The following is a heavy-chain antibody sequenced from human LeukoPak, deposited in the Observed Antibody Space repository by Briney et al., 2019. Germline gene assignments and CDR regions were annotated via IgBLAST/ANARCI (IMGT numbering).Heavy chain of an antibody. J-gene: IGHJ3*02. CDR2: IYTSGST. Sequence: SETLSLTCTVSGGSISSYYWSWIRQPAGKGLEWIGRIYTSGSTNYNPSLKSRVTMSVDTSKNQFSLKLSSVTAADTAVYYCARDFSYYYDSSGDAFDMWGQGTMVTVSS. CDR1: GGSISSYY. D-gene: IGHD3-22*01. V-gene: IGHV4-4*07. CDR3: ARDFSYYYDSSGDAFDM.